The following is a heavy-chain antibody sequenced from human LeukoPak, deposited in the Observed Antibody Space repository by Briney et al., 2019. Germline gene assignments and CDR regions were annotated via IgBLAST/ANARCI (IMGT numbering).Heavy chain of an antibody. CDR2: IYYTGST. D-gene: IGHD3-9*01. J-gene: IGHJ5*02. CDR3: ARRVLRYLRNWFDP. V-gene: IGHV4-39*07. CDR1: GASISGSGYY. Sequence: SETLSLTCAVSGASISGSGYYLGWIRQPPGKGLEWIGNIYYTGSTYYNASLQSRVTISVDTSKNQFSLKLSSVTAADTAVYYCARRVLRYLRNWFDPWGQGTLVTVSS.